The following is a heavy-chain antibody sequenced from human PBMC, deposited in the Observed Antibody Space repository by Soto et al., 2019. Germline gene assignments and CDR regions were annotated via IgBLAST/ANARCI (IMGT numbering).Heavy chain of an antibody. CDR3: AADWSNRPLDS. V-gene: IGHV1-58*01. Sequence: QMQLVQSGPEVKKPGTSVKVSCKASGFTLTSADVQWVRQTRGQRLEWIGWIVGGSGSTNYAQQLRGRLAITRGMSTITVYMELSSLRSEETAVYYSAADWSNRPLDSWGKWTLVTVSS. D-gene: IGHD3-3*01. J-gene: IGHJ5*01. CDR2: IVGGSGST. CDR1: GFTLTSAD.